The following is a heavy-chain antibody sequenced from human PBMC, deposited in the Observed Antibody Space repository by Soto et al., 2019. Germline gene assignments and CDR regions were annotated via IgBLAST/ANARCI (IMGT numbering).Heavy chain of an antibody. CDR2: IWYDGSNK. V-gene: IGHV3-33*01. CDR1: GFTLSSYW. Sequence: GGSLRLSCAASGFTLSSYWMNWVRQAPGKGLEWVAVIWYDGSNKYYADSVKGRFTISRDNSKNTLYLKMNSLRAEDTAVYYCARERAAYYDILTGYYNPYYWGQGTLVTVSS. D-gene: IGHD3-9*01. CDR3: ARERAAYYDILTGYYNPYY. J-gene: IGHJ4*02.